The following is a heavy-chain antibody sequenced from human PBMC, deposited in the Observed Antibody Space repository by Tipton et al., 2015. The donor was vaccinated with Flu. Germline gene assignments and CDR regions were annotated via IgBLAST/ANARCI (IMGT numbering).Heavy chain of an antibody. CDR1: GFSVSSHY. V-gene: IGHV3-66*02. CDR2: LYTGTRT. CDR3: ARSGYSYGYVDR. D-gene: IGHD3-16*01. J-gene: IGHJ1*01. Sequence: AVSGFSVSSHYMSWVRQAPGKGLEWVSVLYTGTRTYYADSVKGRFTISRDDSKNTLSLQMDRVRVEDTAMYYCARSGYSYGYVDRWGQGALVTVSS.